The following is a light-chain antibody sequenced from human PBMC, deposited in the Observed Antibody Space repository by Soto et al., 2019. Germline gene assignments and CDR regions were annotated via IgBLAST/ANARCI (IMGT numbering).Light chain of an antibody. CDR3: QQYNSMLS. J-gene: IGKJ4*01. CDR1: HDVSRN. Sequence: DIQMTQSPSSLSASEGDRVTITSQSNHDVSRNLNWFQQKPGEAPQLLIYDASNLERGVPSRFSGSGSGTDFTLTISSLQSEDVATYYCQQYNSMLSFGGGTEVEIK. V-gene: IGKV1-33*01. CDR2: DAS.